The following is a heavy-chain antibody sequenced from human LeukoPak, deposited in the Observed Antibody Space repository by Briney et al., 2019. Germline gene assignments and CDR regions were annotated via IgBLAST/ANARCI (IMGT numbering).Heavy chain of an antibody. Sequence: PGGSLRLSCAASGFTFRSYAMHWVRQAPGKGLEWVAVIAYDGSNKYYADSVKGRFTISRDNSKNTLYLQMNSLRAGDTAVYYCARDVVSSTSFRASDIWGQGTVVTVS. J-gene: IGHJ3*02. CDR2: IAYDGSNK. V-gene: IGHV3-30*04. D-gene: IGHD2-2*01. CDR3: ARDVVSSTSFRASDI. CDR1: GFTFRSYA.